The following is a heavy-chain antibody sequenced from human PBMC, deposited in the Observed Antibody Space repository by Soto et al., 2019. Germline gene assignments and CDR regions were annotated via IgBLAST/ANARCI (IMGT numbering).Heavy chain of an antibody. CDR1: GGSISSSNYY. CDR3: AREDRTNGYNYDY. J-gene: IGHJ4*02. Sequence: ASETLSLTCSVSGGSISSSNYYWAWIRQPPGKGLEWIGSIYYIGNTYYNPSLKSRVTMSADTSKNQFSLKVTSVTAADTAIYYCAREDRTNGYNYDYWGQGTLVTVSS. V-gene: IGHV4-39*01. D-gene: IGHD1-1*01. CDR2: IYYIGNT.